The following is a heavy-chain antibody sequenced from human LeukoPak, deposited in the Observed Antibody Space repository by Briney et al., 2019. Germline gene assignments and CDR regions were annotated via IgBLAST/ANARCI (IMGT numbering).Heavy chain of an antibody. D-gene: IGHD1-26*01. CDR3: ARRAWDSGSSDY. CDR2: ITWNSDTI. V-gene: IGHV3-9*01. CDR1: GFTFDDYV. Sequence: GGSLRLSCAASGFTFDDYVMHWVRQAPGKGLEWVSGITWNSDTIAYADSVKGRFTISRDNAKNSLYLQMNSLRAEDTAVYYCARRAWDSGSSDYWGQGTLVTVSS. J-gene: IGHJ4*02.